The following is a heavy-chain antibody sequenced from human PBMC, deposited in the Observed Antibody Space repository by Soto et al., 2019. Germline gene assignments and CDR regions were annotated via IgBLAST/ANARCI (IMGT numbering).Heavy chain of an antibody. CDR1: GYSFTIYW. D-gene: IGHD3-22*01. J-gene: IGHJ5*02. V-gene: IGHV5-10-1*01. Sequence: GESLKLSCKGSGYSFTIYWISWVRQMPGKGLEWMGRIDPSDSYTNYSPSFQGHVTISADKSISTAYLQWSSLKASDTAMYYCARNYYDSSGYYDWFDPWGQGTLVTVSS. CDR3: ARNYYDSSGYYDWFDP. CDR2: IDPSDSYT.